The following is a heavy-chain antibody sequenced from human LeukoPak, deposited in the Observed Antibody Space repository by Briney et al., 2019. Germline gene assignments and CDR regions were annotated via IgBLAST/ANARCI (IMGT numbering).Heavy chain of an antibody. V-gene: IGHV5-51*01. Sequence: GESLKISCKGSGYTFSTHWIGWVRQMPGKGLEGVGIIYPGDSNTIYSPSFRGQVTISADKSITTAYLQWDSLKSSDTAIYYCARSYYDHLWGRGAYFDHWGQGTLVSVSS. J-gene: IGHJ4*02. CDR3: ARSYYDHLWGRGAYFDH. CDR1: GYTFSTHW. CDR2: IYPGDSNT. D-gene: IGHD3-16*01.